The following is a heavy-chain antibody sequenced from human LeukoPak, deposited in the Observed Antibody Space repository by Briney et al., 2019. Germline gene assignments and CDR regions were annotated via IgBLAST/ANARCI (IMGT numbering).Heavy chain of an antibody. D-gene: IGHD6-13*01. CDR2: ISGSVGST. V-gene: IGHV3-23*01. J-gene: IGHJ4*02. CDR3: AKAGRGSTSSGAPAFDC. Sequence: GGSLRLSCAASGFTFNSYPMSWVRQAPGKGLEWVSSISGSVGSTYYADSVKGRFTISRDNSKNTLYLQMNSLRAEDTAVYYCAKAGRGSTSSGAPAFDCWGQGTLVTVSS. CDR1: GFTFNSYP.